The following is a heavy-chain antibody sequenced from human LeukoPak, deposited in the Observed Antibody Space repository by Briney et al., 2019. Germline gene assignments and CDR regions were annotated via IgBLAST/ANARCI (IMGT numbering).Heavy chain of an antibody. CDR2: IFGSGGSA. V-gene: IGHV3-23*01. CDR1: GFTFGSYA. J-gene: IGHJ4*02. CDR3: AKTTTGYSSGRYPAWPIDY. Sequence: PGGSLRLSCAASGFTFGSYAMYWVRQAPGKGLEWVSGIFGSGGSAHYADSVKGRITISRDNSKNTVYLQMDSLRVEDTAIYYCAKTTTGYSSGRYPAWPIDYWGQGTLVTVSS. D-gene: IGHD2-15*01.